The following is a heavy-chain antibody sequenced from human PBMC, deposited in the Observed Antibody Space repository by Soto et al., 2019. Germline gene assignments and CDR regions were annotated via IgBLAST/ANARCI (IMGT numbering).Heavy chain of an antibody. CDR3: ARDFIYAFDI. CDR2: ISSSSSNI. CDR1: R. V-gene: IGHV3-48*02. D-gene: IGHD2-21*01. J-gene: IGHJ3*02. Sequence: RMYHFSQAPGKGLEWVSYISSSSSNIGYGDSVKGRFTISRDNAKNSLYLQMNSLRDEDTAVYYCARDFIYAFDIWGHGTTVTVSS.